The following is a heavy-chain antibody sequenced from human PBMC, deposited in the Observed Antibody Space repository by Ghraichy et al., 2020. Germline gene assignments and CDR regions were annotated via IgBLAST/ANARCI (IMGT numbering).Heavy chain of an antibody. J-gene: IGHJ6*02. CDR1: GITFSSYA. D-gene: IGHD3-3*01. Sequence: GGSLRLSCAASGITFSSYAMSWVRQAPGKGLEWVSAISGSGGRTYYPDSLKGRFTISRDNSLNTLYLQMNSLRVDDTAVYYCAKVPAYDFWSGYPTGGYYGMDVWGQGTTVTVSS. CDR3: AKVPAYDFWSGYPTGGYYGMDV. CDR2: ISGSGGRT. V-gene: IGHV3-23*01.